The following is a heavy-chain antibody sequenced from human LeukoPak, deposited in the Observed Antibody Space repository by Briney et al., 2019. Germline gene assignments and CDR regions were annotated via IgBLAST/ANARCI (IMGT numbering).Heavy chain of an antibody. V-gene: IGHV4-59*01. CDR2: IYYSGST. CDR3: ARDQDGGEAFDI. J-gene: IGHJ3*02. Sequence: SETLSLTCTVSGGSISSYYWSWIRQPPGKGLEWIGYIYYSGSTNYNPSLKSRVTISVDTSKNQFSLKLSSVTAADTAVYYCARDQDGGEAFDIWGQGTRVTVSS. D-gene: IGHD3-16*01. CDR1: GGSISSYY.